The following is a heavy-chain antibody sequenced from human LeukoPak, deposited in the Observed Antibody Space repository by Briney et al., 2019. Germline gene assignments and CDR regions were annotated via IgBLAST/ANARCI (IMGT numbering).Heavy chain of an antibody. CDR1: GFTVSSNY. Sequence: GGSLRLSCAASGFTVSSNYLSWVRQAPGKGLEWVSFIYSDGTTYYADSVKGRFTISRDNSKNILYLQMNNLRAQDTAVYYCARQAGETYSTGWYEGYFDLWGRGTPVTVSS. J-gene: IGHJ2*01. CDR2: IYSDGTT. D-gene: IGHD6-19*01. CDR3: ARQAGETYSTGWYEGYFDL. V-gene: IGHV3-53*01.